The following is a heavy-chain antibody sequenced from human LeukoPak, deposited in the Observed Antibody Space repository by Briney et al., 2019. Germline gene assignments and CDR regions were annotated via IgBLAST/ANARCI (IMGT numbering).Heavy chain of an antibody. Sequence: SETLSLTCTVSGGSISSGDYYWSWIRQPPGKGLEWIGYIYYSGSTYYNPSLKSRVTISVDTSKNQFSLKLSSVTAADTSVYYCARGFLYYFDYWGQGTLVTVSS. D-gene: IGHD2-21*01. CDR3: ARGFLYYFDY. CDR2: IYYSGST. CDR1: GGSISSGDYY. V-gene: IGHV4-30-4*01. J-gene: IGHJ4*02.